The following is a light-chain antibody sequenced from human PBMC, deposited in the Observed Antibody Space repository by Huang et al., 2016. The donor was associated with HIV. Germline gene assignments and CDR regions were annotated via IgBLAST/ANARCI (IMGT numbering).Light chain of an antibody. V-gene: IGKV1-12*01. Sequence: GDRVTITCRASQGISSWLAWYQQKPGKAPKLLIYAASSLQIGVPSRCSGSGSGTDFPPTISSLQPEDFAPYYCQQANTFPYTFGQGTKLKIK. CDR2: AAS. J-gene: IGKJ2*01. CDR1: QGISSW. CDR3: QQANTFPYT.